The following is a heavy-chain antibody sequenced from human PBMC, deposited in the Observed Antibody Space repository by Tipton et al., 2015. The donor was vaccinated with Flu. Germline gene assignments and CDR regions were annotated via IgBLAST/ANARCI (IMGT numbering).Heavy chain of an antibody. CDR3: AREGSSIYLFDY. CDR1: GDSVSSNTAA. J-gene: IGHJ4*02. V-gene: IGHV6-1*01. Sequence: GLVKPSHILSLTCAISGDSVSSNTAAWTWIRQSPSRGLEWLGRTYYRSKWYQNYAVSVTSRITIHPDTSENQFSLQLNSVTPEDTAVYYCAREGSSIYLFDYWGQGTLVTVSS. CDR2: TYYRSKWYQ. D-gene: IGHD6-13*01.